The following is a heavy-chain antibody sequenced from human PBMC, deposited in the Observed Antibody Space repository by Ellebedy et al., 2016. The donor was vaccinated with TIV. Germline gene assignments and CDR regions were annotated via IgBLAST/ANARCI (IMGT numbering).Heavy chain of an antibody. V-gene: IGHV3-21*01. CDR1: GFTFSNYA. J-gene: IGHJ4*02. Sequence: GESLKISCAASGFTFSNYAMNWVRQAPGKGLEWVSYIDGSGGFIKYADSVKGRFTISRDNAKNSLYLQMNSLRAEDTAVYYCARVSSGSYKTDFDYWGQGILVTVSS. CDR3: ARVSSGSYKTDFDY. D-gene: IGHD1-26*01. CDR2: IDGSGGFI.